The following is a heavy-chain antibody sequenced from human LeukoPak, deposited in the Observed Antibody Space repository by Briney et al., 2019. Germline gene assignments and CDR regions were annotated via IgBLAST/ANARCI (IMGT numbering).Heavy chain of an antibody. Sequence: PSGTLSLTCTVSGGSISSYYWSWIRQPAGKGLEWIGRIYTSGSTNYNPSLKSRVTMSVDTSKNQFSLKLSSVTAADTAVYYCARDSVHYYDSSGPDGYFDYWGQGTLVTVSS. CDR1: GGSISSYY. CDR3: ARDSVHYYDSSGPDGYFDY. V-gene: IGHV4-4*07. CDR2: IYTSGST. D-gene: IGHD3-22*01. J-gene: IGHJ4*02.